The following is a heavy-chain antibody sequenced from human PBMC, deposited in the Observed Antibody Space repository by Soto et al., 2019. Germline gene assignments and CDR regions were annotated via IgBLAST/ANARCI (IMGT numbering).Heavy chain of an antibody. V-gene: IGHV3-23*01. D-gene: IGHD5-12*01. CDR1: GFTFSSYA. J-gene: IGHJ3*02. Sequence: GGSLRLSCAASGFTFSSYAMSWVRQAPGKGLEWVSAISGSGGSTYYADSVKGRFTISRDNSKNTLYLQMNSLRAEDTAVYYCAKDPIDSGYDLGAFDIWGQGTMVTVSS. CDR2: ISGSGGST. CDR3: AKDPIDSGYDLGAFDI.